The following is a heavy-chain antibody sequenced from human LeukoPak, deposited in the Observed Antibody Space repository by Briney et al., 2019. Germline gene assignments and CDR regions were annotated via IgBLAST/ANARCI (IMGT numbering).Heavy chain of an antibody. CDR1: GFTFSSYS. CDR3: ARDPLDY. J-gene: IGHJ4*02. CDR2: ISGSGGST. V-gene: IGHV3-21*04. Sequence: GGSLRLSCAASGFTFSSYSMDWVRQAPGKGLEWVSAISGSGGSTYYADSVKGRFTISRDNAKNSLYLQMNSLRAEDTALYYCARDPLDYWGQGTLVTVSS.